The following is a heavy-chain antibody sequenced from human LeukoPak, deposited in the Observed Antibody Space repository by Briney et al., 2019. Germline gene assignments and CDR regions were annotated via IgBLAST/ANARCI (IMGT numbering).Heavy chain of an antibody. CDR3: ARGGGYSERFDY. D-gene: IGHD1-26*01. CDR2: IKFDGTEK. CDR1: GFTFSDFW. V-gene: IGHV3-7*01. Sequence: GGSLRLSCAASGFTFSDFWMTWVRQAPGKGLEWVATIKFDGTEKQYVASVRGRFTISRANAENSMFLRMESLSPEDTAVYYCARGGGYSERFDYWGQGTLVTVSS. J-gene: IGHJ4*02.